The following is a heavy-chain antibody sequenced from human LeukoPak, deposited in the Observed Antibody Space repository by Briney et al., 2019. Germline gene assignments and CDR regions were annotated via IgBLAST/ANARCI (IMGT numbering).Heavy chain of an antibody. J-gene: IGHJ3*02. CDR3: ARHRLDYGDVFDM. Sequence: SETQTLTCTVSGGSISSYYWSWIRQPPGKGLEWIGYIYYSGSTNYNPSLKSRVTISVDTSKNQFSLKLSSVTAADTAVYYCARHRLDYGDVFDMWGESTVVTVSS. CDR2: IYYSGST. D-gene: IGHD4-17*01. V-gene: IGHV4-59*08. CDR1: GGSISSYY.